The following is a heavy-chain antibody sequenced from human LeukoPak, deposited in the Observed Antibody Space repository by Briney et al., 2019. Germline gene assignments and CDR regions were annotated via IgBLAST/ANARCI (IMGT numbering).Heavy chain of an antibody. CDR3: ARVKYNWEGSYNWFDP. V-gene: IGHV1-46*01. D-gene: IGHD1-1*01. CDR1: GYTFTSYY. Sequence: ASVKVSCKASGYTFTSYYMHWVRQAPGQGLEWMGIINPSGGSTSYAQKFQGRVTMTRDTSTSTVYMELSSLRSEDTAVYYCARVKYNWEGSYNWFDPWGQGTLVTVSS. J-gene: IGHJ5*02. CDR2: INPSGGST.